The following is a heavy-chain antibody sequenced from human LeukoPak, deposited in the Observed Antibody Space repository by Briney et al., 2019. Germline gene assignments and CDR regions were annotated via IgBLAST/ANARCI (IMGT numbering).Heavy chain of an antibody. CDR1: GYTFTGYY. Sequence: GXSVXVSCKASGYTFTGYYMHWVRQAPGQGLEWMGWINPNSGGTNYAQKFQDRVTMTRDTSISAVYMELSRLRSDDTAVYYCARDGRDGYNLVHYWGQGTLVTVSS. J-gene: IGHJ4*02. CDR3: ARDGRDGYNLVHY. D-gene: IGHD5-24*01. CDR2: INPNSGGT. V-gene: IGHV1-2*02.